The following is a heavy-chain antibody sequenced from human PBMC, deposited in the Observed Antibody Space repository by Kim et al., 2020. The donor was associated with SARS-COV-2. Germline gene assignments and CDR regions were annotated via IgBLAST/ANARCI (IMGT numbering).Heavy chain of an antibody. CDR3: ARESGDCSSTSCYIPDW. Sequence: SETLSLTCTVSGYSISSGYYWGWIRQPPGKGLEWIGSIYHSGSTYYNPSLKSRVTISVDTSKNQFSLKLSSVTAADTAVYYCARESGDCSSTSCYIPDW. CDR1: GYSISSGYY. CDR2: IYHSGST. D-gene: IGHD2-2*02. J-gene: IGHJ5*01. V-gene: IGHV4-38-2*02.